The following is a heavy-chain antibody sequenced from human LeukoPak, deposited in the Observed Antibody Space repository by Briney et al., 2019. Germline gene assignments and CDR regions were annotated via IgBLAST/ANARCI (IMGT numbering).Heavy chain of an antibody. D-gene: IGHD4-23*01. CDR1: GYTFNDYY. CDR2: INPDSGGT. CDR3: ARPFIETPSLGALDY. J-gene: IGHJ4*02. Sequence: ASVKVSCKASGYTFNDYYMHWVRQAPGQGLEWMGWINPDSGGTNYAQNFQGGVTMTRDTSISTAYMELSRLRSDDTAVYYCARPFIETPSLGALDYWGQGTLVTVSS. V-gene: IGHV1-2*02.